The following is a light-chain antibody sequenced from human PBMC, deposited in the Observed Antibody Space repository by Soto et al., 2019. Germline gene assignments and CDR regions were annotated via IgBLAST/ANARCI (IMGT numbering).Light chain of an antibody. J-gene: IGKJ2*01. Sequence: DIQMTQSPSTLSASVGDRVTITCRASQSISSWLAWYQQKPGKAPKLLIYKASSLESGVPSRFSGSGSGTEFTLTISSLQPDDVAADYCQHYNSYARTFGQGTKLEIK. CDR2: KAS. CDR3: QHYNSYART. V-gene: IGKV1-5*03. CDR1: QSISSW.